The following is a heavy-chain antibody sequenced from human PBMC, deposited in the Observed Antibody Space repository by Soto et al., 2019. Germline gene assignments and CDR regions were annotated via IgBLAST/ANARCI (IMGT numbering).Heavy chain of an antibody. CDR3: ARLDGYGY. D-gene: IGHD3-16*01. CDR1: GGSISSSNW. J-gene: IGHJ4*02. V-gene: IGHV4-4*02. Sequence: QVQLQESGPGLVKPSGTLSLTCTISGGSISSSNWWSWVRQPPGKGLEWIGEIYHSGKTNYNPSLKSRVAISVDTSNNQFSLNLTPVTAADTAVYYCARLDGYGYWGQGTLVSVSS. CDR2: IYHSGKT.